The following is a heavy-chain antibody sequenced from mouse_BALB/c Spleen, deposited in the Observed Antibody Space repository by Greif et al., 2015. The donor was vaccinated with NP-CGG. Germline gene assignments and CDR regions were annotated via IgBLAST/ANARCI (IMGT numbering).Heavy chain of an antibody. J-gene: IGHJ1*01. V-gene: IGHV1S81*02. CDR1: GYTFTSYY. Sequence: QVHVKQPGAELVKPGASVKLSCKASGYTFTSYYMYWVKQRPGQGLEWIGEINPSNGGTNFNEKFKSKATLTVDKSSSPAYMHLSSLPSEDSAVYYCTRSDGYYWYFDVWGAGTTVTVSS. D-gene: IGHD2-3*01. CDR2: INPSNGGT. CDR3: TRSDGYYWYFDV.